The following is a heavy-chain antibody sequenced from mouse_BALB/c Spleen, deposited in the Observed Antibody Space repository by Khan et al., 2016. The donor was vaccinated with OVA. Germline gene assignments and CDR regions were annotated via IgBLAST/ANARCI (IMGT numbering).Heavy chain of an antibody. J-gene: IGHJ4*01. Sequence: VQLQESGPGLVAPSPSLSITCSASGFSLTDYGVSWIRQPPGQGLEWLGVIWRGGGTYYNSLVEARLIISKDNSKVQVYLKMNSLQTADTAMYYCAKGLWSHFFAVDYWGQGTSVTVSS. CDR1: GFSLTDYG. V-gene: IGHV2-6-5*01. CDR3: AKGLWSHFFAVDY. CDR2: IWRGGGT. D-gene: IGHD1-1*02.